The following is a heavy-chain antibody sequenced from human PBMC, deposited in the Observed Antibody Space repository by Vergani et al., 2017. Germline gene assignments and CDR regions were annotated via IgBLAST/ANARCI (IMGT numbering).Heavy chain of an antibody. Sequence: QLQLQESGPGLVKPSETLSLTCTVSGGSISSSSYYWGWIRQPPGKGLEWIGSSYYSGSTYYNPSLKSRVTISVDTSKNQFSLKLSSVTAADTAVYYCARHNGDDXFDPWGQGTLVTVSS. D-gene: IGHD4-17*01. CDR2: SYYSGST. CDR1: GGSISSSSYY. V-gene: IGHV4-39*01. J-gene: IGHJ5*02. CDR3: ARHNGDDXFDP.